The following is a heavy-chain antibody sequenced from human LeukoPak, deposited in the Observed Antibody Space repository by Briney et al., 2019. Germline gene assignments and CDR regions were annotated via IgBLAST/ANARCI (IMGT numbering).Heavy chain of an antibody. V-gene: IGHV4-61*02. CDR2: IYTTGLT. CDR1: GDTISSGSYY. CDR3: AREEKQLVNFRYYYYYMDV. Sequence: SETLSLTCTVSGDTISSGSYYWTWLRQPAGKGLEWIGRIYTTGLTNYSPSLSSRVTISIDTSRNQFSLKLSSVTAADTAVYYCAREEKQLVNFRYYYYYMDVWGKGTTVTVSS. J-gene: IGHJ6*03. D-gene: IGHD6-13*01.